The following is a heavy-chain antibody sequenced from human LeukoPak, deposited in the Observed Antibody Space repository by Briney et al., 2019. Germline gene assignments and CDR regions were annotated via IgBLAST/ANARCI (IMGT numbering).Heavy chain of an antibody. CDR2: IWYDGSNK. Sequence: GGSLRLSCAASGFTFSSYGMHWVRQAPGKGLEWVAVIWYDGSNKYYADSVKGRFTISRDNSKNTLYLQMNSLRAEDTAVYYCARDQEDGSGSLAYWGQGTLLTVSS. J-gene: IGHJ4*02. V-gene: IGHV3-33*01. CDR3: ARDQEDGSGSLAY. D-gene: IGHD1-26*01. CDR1: GFTFSSYG.